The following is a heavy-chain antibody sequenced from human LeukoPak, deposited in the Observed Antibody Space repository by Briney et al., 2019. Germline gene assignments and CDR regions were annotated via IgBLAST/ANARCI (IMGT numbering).Heavy chain of an antibody. V-gene: IGHV4-59*08. CDR3: ARLVVVAATHRPYYYGMDV. CDR2: IYYSGST. J-gene: IGHJ6*02. Sequence: SETLSLTCTVSGGSTSSYYWSWIRQPPGKGLEWIGYIYYSGSTNYNPSLKSRVTISVDTSKNQFSLKLSSVTAADTAVYYCARLVVVAATHRPYYYGMDVWGQGTTVTVSS. D-gene: IGHD2-15*01. CDR1: GGSTSSYY.